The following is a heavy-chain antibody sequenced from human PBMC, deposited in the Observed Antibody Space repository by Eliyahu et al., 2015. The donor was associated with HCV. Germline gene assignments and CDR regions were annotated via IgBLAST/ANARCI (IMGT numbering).Heavy chain of an antibody. Sequence: QVQLQQWGAGLLKPSETLXXTCAVXGGSFSGYYWSWIRQPPGKGLEWIGEINHSGSTNYNPSLKSRVTISVDTSKNQFSLKLSSVTAADTAVYYCARGRGTAAHWGQGTLVTVSS. CDR2: INHSGST. V-gene: IGHV4-34*01. CDR3: ARGRGTAAH. CDR1: GGSFSGYY. J-gene: IGHJ4*02. D-gene: IGHD6-13*01.